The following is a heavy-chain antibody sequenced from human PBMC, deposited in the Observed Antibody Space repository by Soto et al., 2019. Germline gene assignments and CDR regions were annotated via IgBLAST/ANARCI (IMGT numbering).Heavy chain of an antibody. Sequence: HLGGSLRLCCAAAGFTLDEYAMHWVRQVPGKGLEWVAGINWNSGSIGYADSLKGRFAISRDNAKNSLHLQMNSLRAEDTAFYYCVKDESINWYSGHFRHWGQGTLVTVSS. J-gene: IGHJ1*01. V-gene: IGHV3-9*01. CDR3: VKDESINWYSGHFRH. D-gene: IGHD6-13*01. CDR1: GFTLDEYA. CDR2: INWNSGSI.